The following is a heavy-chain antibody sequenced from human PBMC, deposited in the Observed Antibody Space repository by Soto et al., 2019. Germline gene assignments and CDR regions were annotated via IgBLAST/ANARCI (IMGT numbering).Heavy chain of an antibody. CDR2: IIPIFGTA. J-gene: IGHJ6*02. V-gene: IGHV1-69*13. CDR1: RVAFSKFI. CDR3: AKVRYSSPMGYYYGMDV. Sequence: ASVKVSCKASRVAFSKFIVTWVRQAPGLGLEWVGGIIPIFGTANYAQKFQGRVTITADESTSTSYMEVNNLRSEDTAVYYCAKVRYSSPMGYYYGMDVWGQGTTVTVSS. D-gene: IGHD6-19*01.